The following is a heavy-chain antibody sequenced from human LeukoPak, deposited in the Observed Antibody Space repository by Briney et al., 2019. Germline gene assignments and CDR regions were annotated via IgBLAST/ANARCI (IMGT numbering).Heavy chain of an antibody. V-gene: IGHV5-51*01. Sequence: GESLKISCKGSRYSFTSYWIGWVRQMPGKGLEWMGIIYPGDSDTRCSPSFQGQVTISADKSISTAYLQWSSLKASDTAMYYCARLDIVVVVAASNYYYYYMDVWGKGTTVTVSS. D-gene: IGHD2-15*01. J-gene: IGHJ6*03. CDR1: RYSFTSYW. CDR2: IYPGDSDT. CDR3: ARLDIVVVVAASNYYYYYMDV.